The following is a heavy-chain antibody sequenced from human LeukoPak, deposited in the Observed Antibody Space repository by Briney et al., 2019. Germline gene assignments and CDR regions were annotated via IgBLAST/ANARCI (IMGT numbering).Heavy chain of an antibody. CDR1: GYAFTGSY. V-gene: IGHV1-2*02. CDR3: ARDSYYDSRRKGRYFDY. D-gene: IGHD3-22*01. CDR2: INPNNGFT. Sequence: ASVKVSCKAAGYAFTGSYIHWVRQAPGQGLEWMGWINPNNGFTAYAQNFQGRVTMTRDTSISTAYMDLSRLTSDDTAVYFCARDSYYDSRRKGRYFDYWGQGTLVTVSS. J-gene: IGHJ4*02.